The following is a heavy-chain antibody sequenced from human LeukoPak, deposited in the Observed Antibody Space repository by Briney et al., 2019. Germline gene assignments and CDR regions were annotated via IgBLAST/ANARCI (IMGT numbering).Heavy chain of an antibody. J-gene: IGHJ6*03. CDR2: ISAYNGNT. V-gene: IGHV1-18*03. CDR3: ARYGSGSYYDYYYYMDV. Sequence: ASVKVSCKASGYTFTNYGISWVRQAPGQGLEWMGWISAYNGNTNYAQKLQGRVTMTTDTSTSTAYMELRSLRSDDMAVYYCARYGSGSYYDYYYYMDVWGKGTTVTVSS. CDR1: GYTFTNYG. D-gene: IGHD3-10*01.